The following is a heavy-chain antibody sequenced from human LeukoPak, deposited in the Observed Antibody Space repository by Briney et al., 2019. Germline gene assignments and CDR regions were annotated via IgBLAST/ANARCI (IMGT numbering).Heavy chain of an antibody. V-gene: IGHV3-7*04. CDR3: ARVRWAVAGTGKYYFDY. CDR1: GFTFSSYW. D-gene: IGHD6-19*01. J-gene: IGHJ4*02. Sequence: GGSLRLSCAASGFTFSSYWMSWVRQAPGKGLEWVANIKQDGSEKYYVDSVRGRFTISRDNAKNSLYLQMNSLRAEDTAVYYCARVRWAVAGTGKYYFDYWGQGTLVTVSS. CDR2: IKQDGSEK.